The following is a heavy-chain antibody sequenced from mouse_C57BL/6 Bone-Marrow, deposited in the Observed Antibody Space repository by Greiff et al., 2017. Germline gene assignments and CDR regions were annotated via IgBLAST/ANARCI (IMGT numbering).Heavy chain of an antibody. D-gene: IGHD2-4*01. J-gene: IGHJ3*01. Sequence: VQLQQSGAELVRPGASVKLCCKASGYTFTDYYINWVKQRPGQGLEWIARIYPGNGNTYYNEKFKGKATLTAEKSSSTAYMQLSSLTSEDSAVYFCARGGLRLAYWGQGTLVTVSA. V-gene: IGHV1-76*01. CDR2: IYPGNGNT. CDR1: GYTFTDYY. CDR3: ARGGLRLAY.